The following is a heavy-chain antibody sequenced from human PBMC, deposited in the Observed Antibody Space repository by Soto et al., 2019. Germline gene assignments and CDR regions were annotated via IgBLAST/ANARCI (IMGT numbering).Heavy chain of an antibody. D-gene: IGHD6-6*01. J-gene: IGHJ5*02. Sequence: GGSLRLSCAASGFTFSSYAMSWVRQAPGKGLEWVSAISGSGGSTYYADSVKGRFTISRDNSKNTLYLQMNSLRAEDTAVYYCAKDSPVVYSSSSLDHRKKINWFDPWGQGTLVTVSS. CDR2: ISGSGGST. CDR1: GFTFSSYA. CDR3: AKDSPVVYSSSSLDHRKKINWFDP. V-gene: IGHV3-23*01.